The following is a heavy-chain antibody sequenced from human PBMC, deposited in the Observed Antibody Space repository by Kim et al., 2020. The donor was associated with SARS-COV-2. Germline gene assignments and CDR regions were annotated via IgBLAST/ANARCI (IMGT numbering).Heavy chain of an antibody. D-gene: IGHD4-17*01. V-gene: IGHV3-49*04. J-gene: IGHJ2*01. CDR2: IRSKAYGGTT. CDR3: TRGPRPSYGDYPVMPWYFDL. CDR1: GFTFGDYA. Sequence: GGSLRLSCTASGFTFGDYAMSWVRQAPGKGLEWVGFIRSKAYGGTTEYAASVKCRFTISRDDSKSIAYLQMNSLKTEDTAVYYCTRGPRPSYGDYPVMPWYFDLWGRGTLVTVSS.